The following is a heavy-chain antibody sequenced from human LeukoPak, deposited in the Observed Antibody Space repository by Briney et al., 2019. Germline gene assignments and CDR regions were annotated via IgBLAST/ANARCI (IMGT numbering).Heavy chain of an antibody. CDR3: ARGGSGYSYGKIDS. CDR2: VKQDGSET. Sequence: GGSLRLSCAASGFTFSNYWINWVRQAPGKGLEWVANVKQDGSETYCVDSMKGRFTISRDNAKNSLYLQMNSLRDEDTAVYYCARGGSGYSYGKIDSWGQGILVTVSS. V-gene: IGHV3-7*01. D-gene: IGHD5-18*01. CDR1: GFTFSNYW. J-gene: IGHJ4*02.